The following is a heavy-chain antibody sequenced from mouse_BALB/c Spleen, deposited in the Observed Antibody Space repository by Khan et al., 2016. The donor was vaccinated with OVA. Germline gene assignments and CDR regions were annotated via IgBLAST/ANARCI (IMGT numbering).Heavy chain of an antibody. D-gene: IGHD2-12*01. Sequence: VRLQQSGTVLARPGASVKMSCKASGYSFTSYLIHWIKQRPGQGLEWIGDIYPGNGDTTYNQKFKDKAKLTAGTSANTAYMELSSLTNEDSAIYYCARGGYSSIAYWGQGTLVTVSA. CDR3: ARGGYSSIAY. J-gene: IGHJ3*01. V-gene: IGHV1-5*01. CDR1: GYSFTSYL. CDR2: IYPGNGDT.